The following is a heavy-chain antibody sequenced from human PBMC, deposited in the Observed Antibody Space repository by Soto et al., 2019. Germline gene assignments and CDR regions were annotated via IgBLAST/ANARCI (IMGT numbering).Heavy chain of an antibody. Sequence: QVQLQESGPGLVKPSETLSLTCTVSGGSISSYYWRWIRQPPGKGLEWIGYIYYSGTTNYNPPLKSRVTITVYTSKNQFTLKLSSGTAADTAEYYCAAGSGWYGPLGSWGQGTLVTVSS. CDR1: GGSISSYY. D-gene: IGHD6-19*01. V-gene: IGHV4-59*12. CDR3: AAGSGWYGPLGS. CDR2: IYYSGTT. J-gene: IGHJ5*02.